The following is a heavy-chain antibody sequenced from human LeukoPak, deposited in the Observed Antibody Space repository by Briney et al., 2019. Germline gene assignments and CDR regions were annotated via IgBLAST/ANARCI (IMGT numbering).Heavy chain of an antibody. CDR3: ARDVMAVAYDAFDI. CDR2: ISSSGNTI. D-gene: IGHD6-19*01. Sequence: PGGSLRLSCAASGFSFSSYEMSWVRQAPGKGLEWISYISSSGNTIYSADAVKGRFTTSGDNAKNSLYLQMNSLRAEDTAVYYCARDVMAVAYDAFDIWGQGTTVTVSS. CDR1: GFSFSSYE. J-gene: IGHJ3*02. V-gene: IGHV3-48*03.